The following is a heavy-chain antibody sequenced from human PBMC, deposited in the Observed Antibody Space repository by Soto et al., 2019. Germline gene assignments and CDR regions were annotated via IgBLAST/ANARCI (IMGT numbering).Heavy chain of an antibody. V-gene: IGHV3-72*01. Sequence: EVQLVESGGGLVQPGGSLRLSCAASGFTFNDYFMVWLRQAPGKGLEWVGLIKDKLYAFDAKYAASVRGRFTITRDNSKRLLYLHMSDLKPEDTAVYFWARDAQGSPDYWGQGALVTVSS. CDR2: IKDKLYAFDA. J-gene: IGHJ4*02. CDR3: ARDAQGSPDY. CDR1: GFTFNDYF.